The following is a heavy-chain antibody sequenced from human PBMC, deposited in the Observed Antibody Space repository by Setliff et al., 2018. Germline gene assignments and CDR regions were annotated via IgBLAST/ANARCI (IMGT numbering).Heavy chain of an antibody. D-gene: IGHD6-6*01. CDR2: FHTGGAT. CDR3: ARGRNVAARLLDS. CDR1: GGSISSGGFY. V-gene: IGHV4-61*09. J-gene: IGHJ4*02. Sequence: SETLSLTCSVSGGSISSGGFYWSWIRQSAGRGLEWIGHFHTGGATDYNLSLKSRVTISIDTSKDQFSLKLISVSAADTAVYYCARGRNVAARLLDSWGQGTLVTVSS.